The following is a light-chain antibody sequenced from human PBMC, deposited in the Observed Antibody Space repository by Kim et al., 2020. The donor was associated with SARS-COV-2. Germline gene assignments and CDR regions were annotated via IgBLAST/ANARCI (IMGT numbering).Light chain of an antibody. CDR1: SSDVGSYNN. J-gene: IGLJ2*01. CDR2: EDT. Sequence: QSVTISCTGTSSDVGSYNNVAWYQQHQGKAPNHMIYEDTRRPSGVADRCSGSKSGNTASPTVSGLQAEDEADYYCSSYAGSNNPVLFGGGTQLTVL. CDR3: SSYAGSNNPVL. V-gene: IGLV2-8*01.